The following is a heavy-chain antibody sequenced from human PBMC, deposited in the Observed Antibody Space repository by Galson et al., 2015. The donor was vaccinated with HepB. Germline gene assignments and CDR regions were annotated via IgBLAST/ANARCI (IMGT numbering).Heavy chain of an antibody. CDR1: GGSISSSSYY. V-gene: IGHV4-39*01. D-gene: IGHD2-21*02. CDR2: IYYSGST. J-gene: IGHJ6*02. Sequence: ETLSLTCTVSGGSISSSSYYWGWIRQPPGKGLEWIGSIYYSGSTYYNPSLKSRVTISVDTSKNQFSLKLSSVTAAGTAVYYCARSAVPGMDVWGQGTTVTVSS. CDR3: ARSAVPGMDV.